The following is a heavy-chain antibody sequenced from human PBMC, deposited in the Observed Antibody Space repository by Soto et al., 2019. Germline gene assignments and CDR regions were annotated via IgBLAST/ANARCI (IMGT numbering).Heavy chain of an antibody. CDR2: TYYRSKWYN. CDR1: GDSVSSNSAA. Sequence: SQTLSLTCAISGDSVSSNSAAWNWIRQSPSRGLEWLGRTYYRSKWYNDYAVSVKSRITINPDTSKNQFSLQLNSVTPEDTAVYYCARGGDSSSSGYYYYYYMDVWGKGTTVTVSS. V-gene: IGHV6-1*01. D-gene: IGHD6-6*01. CDR3: ARGGDSSSSGYYYYYYMDV. J-gene: IGHJ6*03.